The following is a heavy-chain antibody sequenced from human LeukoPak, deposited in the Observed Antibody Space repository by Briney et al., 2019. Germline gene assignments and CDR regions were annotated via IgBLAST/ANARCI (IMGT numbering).Heavy chain of an antibody. D-gene: IGHD6-13*01. CDR2: ISAYNGNT. V-gene: IGHV1-18*01. CDR3: AREVIQQLVLRGYDY. J-gene: IGHJ4*02. Sequence: ASGKVSCKASGYTFTSYGISWVRQAPGQGLEWMGWISAYNGNTNYAQKLQGRVTMTTDTSTSTAYMELRSLRSDDTAVYYCAREVIQQLVLRGYDYWGQGTLVTVSS. CDR1: GYTFTSYG.